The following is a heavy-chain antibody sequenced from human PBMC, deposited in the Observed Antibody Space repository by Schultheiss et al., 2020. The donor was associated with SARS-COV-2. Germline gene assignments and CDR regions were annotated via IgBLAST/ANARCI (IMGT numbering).Heavy chain of an antibody. CDR3: AKDRLGIEDY. Sequence: GGSLRLSCSASGFTFSSYAMHWVRQAPGKGLEWVSAISGSGGSTYYADSVKGRFTISRDNSKNTLYLQMNSLRAEDTAVYYCAKDRLGIEDYWGQGTLVTVSS. J-gene: IGHJ4*02. CDR2: ISGSGGST. V-gene: IGHV3-23*01. CDR1: GFTFSSYA. D-gene: IGHD7-27*01.